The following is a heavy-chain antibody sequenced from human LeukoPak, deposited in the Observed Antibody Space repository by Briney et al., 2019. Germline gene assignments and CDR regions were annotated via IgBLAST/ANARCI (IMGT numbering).Heavy chain of an antibody. D-gene: IGHD4-17*01. CDR2: MNPNSGNT. CDR3: ARIRSPWKVTTGTNWFDP. V-gene: IGHV1-8*01. Sequence: ASVKVSCKASGYTFTSYDINWVRQATGQGLEWMGWMNPNSGNTGYAQKFQGRVTMTRNTSISTAYTELSSLRSEDTAVYYCARIRSPWKVTTGTNWFDPWGQGTLVTVSS. CDR1: GYTFTSYD. J-gene: IGHJ5*02.